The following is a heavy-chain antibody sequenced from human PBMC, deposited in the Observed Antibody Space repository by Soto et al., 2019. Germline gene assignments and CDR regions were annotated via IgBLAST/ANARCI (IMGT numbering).Heavy chain of an antibody. CDR3: ARQRDIVVVVAPFDP. CDR2: IYYSGST. Sequence: SETLSLTCTVSCGSISSSSYYWGWIRQPPGKGLEWIGSIYYSGSTYYNPSLKSRVTISVDTSKNQFSLKLSSVTAADTAVYYCARQRDIVVVVAPFDPWGQGTLVTSPQ. D-gene: IGHD2-15*01. J-gene: IGHJ5*02. CDR1: CGSISSSSYY. V-gene: IGHV4-39*01.